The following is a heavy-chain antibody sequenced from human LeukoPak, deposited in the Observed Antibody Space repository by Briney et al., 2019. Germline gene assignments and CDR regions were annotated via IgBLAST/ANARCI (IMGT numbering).Heavy chain of an antibody. CDR1: GYSFTSYW. V-gene: IGHV5-51*01. J-gene: IGHJ6*03. CDR2: IYPGDSDT. D-gene: IGHD6-6*01. CDR3: ARHVGQLVEWGYYYYYMDV. Sequence: GESLKISCKGSGYSFTSYWIGWVRQMPGKGLEWMGIIYPGDSDTRYSPSFQGQVTISADKSISTAYLQWSSLKASDTATYYCARHVGQLVEWGYYYYYMDVWGKGTTVTVSS.